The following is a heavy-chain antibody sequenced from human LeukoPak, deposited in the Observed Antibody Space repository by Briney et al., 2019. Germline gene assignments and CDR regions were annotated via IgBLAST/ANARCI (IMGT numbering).Heavy chain of an antibody. Sequence: SETLSLTCAVYGGSFSGYYWSWIRQPPGKGLEWIGEINHSGSANYNPSLKSRVTISVDTSKNQFSLKLSSVTAADTAVYYCARGSAVDYWGQGTLVTVSS. CDR1: GGSFSGYY. J-gene: IGHJ4*02. D-gene: IGHD6-13*01. CDR2: INHSGSA. V-gene: IGHV4-34*01. CDR3: ARGSAVDY.